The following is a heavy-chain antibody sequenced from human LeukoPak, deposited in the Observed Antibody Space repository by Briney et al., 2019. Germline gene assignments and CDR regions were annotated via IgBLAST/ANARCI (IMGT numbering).Heavy chain of an antibody. V-gene: IGHV3-11*01. CDR2: ISSSGSTI. CDR3: ARDGRYYYDSSGVFPVGAFDI. D-gene: IGHD3-22*01. Sequence: GGSLRLSCTASGSTFTKDWMSWVRQAPGKGLEWVSYISSSGSTIYYADSVKGRFTISRDNAKNSLYLQMNSLRAEDTAVYYCARDGRYYYDSSGVFPVGAFDIWGQGTMVTVSS. J-gene: IGHJ3*02. CDR1: GSTFTKDW.